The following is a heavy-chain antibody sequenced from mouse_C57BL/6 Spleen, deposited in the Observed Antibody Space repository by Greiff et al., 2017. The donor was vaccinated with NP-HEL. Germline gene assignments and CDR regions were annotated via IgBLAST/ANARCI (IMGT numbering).Heavy chain of an antibody. D-gene: IGHD3-2*02. V-gene: IGHV5-16*01. CDR1: GFTFSDYY. J-gene: IGHJ2*01. CDR2: INYDGSST. CDR3: ARGSSGYIDY. Sequence: EVKLMESGGGLVQPGGSLKLSCAASGFTFSDYYMAWVRQVPEKGLEWVANINYDGSSTYYLDSLKSRFIISRDNAKNILYLQMSSLKSEDTATYYCARGSSGYIDYWGQGTTLTVSS.